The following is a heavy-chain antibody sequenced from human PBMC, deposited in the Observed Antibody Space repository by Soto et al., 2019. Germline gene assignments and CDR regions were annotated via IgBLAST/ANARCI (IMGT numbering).Heavy chain of an antibody. CDR3: ARVMESLGHYYGMDV. Sequence: ASVNVSCKSSGYTFTSYRISWVREAPGQGLEWMGWISAYNGNTNYAQKLQGRVTMTTDTSTSTAYMELRSLRSDDTAVYYCARVMESLGHYYGMDVWGQGTTVTVSS. D-gene: IGHD3-10*01. CDR1: GYTFTSYR. CDR2: ISAYNGNT. V-gene: IGHV1-18*01. J-gene: IGHJ6*02.